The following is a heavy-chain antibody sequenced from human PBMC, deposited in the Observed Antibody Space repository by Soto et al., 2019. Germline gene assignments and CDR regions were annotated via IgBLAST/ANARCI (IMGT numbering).Heavy chain of an antibody. CDR1: GGSISSYY. CDR3: ARHRGSGSYYYAFDI. V-gene: IGHV4-4*07. Sequence: SETLSLTCTVSGGSISSYYWSWIRQPAGKGLQWIGRIYTSGGTNYNPSLKSRVTMSVDTSKNQFSLKLGSVTAADTAVYYCARHRGSGSYYYAFDIWGQGTMVTVSS. J-gene: IGHJ3*02. D-gene: IGHD1-26*01. CDR2: IYTSGGT.